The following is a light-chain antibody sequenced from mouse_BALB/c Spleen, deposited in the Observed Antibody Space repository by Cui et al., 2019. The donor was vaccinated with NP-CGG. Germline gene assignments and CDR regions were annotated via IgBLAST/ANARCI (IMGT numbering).Light chain of an antibody. CDR1: TGAVTTSNY. V-gene: IGLV1*01. CDR2: GTN. CDR3: ALWYSNHWV. Sequence: QAVVTQESALTTSPGETVTLTCRSSTGAVTTSNYANWVQEKPDHLFTGLIGGTNNRAPGVPARFSGSLIGDKAVLTITGAQTEGEAIYFCALWYSNHWVFGGGTKLTVL. J-gene: IGLJ1*01.